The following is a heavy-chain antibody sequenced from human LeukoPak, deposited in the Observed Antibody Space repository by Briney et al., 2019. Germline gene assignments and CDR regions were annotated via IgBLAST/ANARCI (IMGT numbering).Heavy chain of an antibody. D-gene: IGHD3-9*01. CDR1: GYFTTSYW. J-gene: IGHJ4*02. CDR2: IYTSNTDT. Sequence: AESLKISCNASGYFTTSYWIGRVRHMAARGLEWMGIIYTSNTDTRYRPSVQGQVIISADKSISTAYLQWSSLKASDTAMYYCARQDMHYYDFLTGYYGPDFWGQGTLVTVSS. CDR3: ARQDMHYYDFLTGYYGPDF. V-gene: IGHV5-51*01.